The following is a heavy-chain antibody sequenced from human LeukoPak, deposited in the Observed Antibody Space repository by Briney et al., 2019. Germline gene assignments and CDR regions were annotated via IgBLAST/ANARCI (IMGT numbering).Heavy chain of an antibody. J-gene: IGHJ4*02. CDR1: GFTFSSYA. V-gene: IGHV3-64*01. CDR2: ISNNGGFT. CDR3: AKSYCTSTSCPFDY. D-gene: IGHD2-2*01. Sequence: GGSLRLSCAASGFTFSSYAMHWVRQAPGKGLEYVSGISNNGGFTYYAKSVKDRFTISRDNSKNTLYLQMRSLRAEDMAVYSCAKSYCTSTSCPFDYWGRGTLVTVSS.